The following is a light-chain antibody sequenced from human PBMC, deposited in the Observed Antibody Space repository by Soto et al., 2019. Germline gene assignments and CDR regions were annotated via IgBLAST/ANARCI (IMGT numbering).Light chain of an antibody. CDR3: QQSSTFPLT. CDR2: TTS. V-gene: IGKV1-39*01. CDR1: QTISRF. Sequence: DIQMTQSPSSLSASVGDIVTITCRTSQTISRFFSWYQQKPGKAPKLLIHTTSTLHTGVPSRFSGSGSGTEFTLTISSLQPEDFATYYCQQSSTFPLTFGGGTKVQIK. J-gene: IGKJ4*01.